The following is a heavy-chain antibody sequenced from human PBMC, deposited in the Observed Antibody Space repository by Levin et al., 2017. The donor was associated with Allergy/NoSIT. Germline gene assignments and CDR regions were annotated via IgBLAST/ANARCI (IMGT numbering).Heavy chain of an antibody. D-gene: IGHD3/OR15-3a*01. CDR2: IDPNSGGT. CDR3: VRDRGFWTGSYDL. Sequence: GESLKISCKASGYTFTGYYIHWVRQAPGPGLEWMGWIDPNSGGTNFAQKFQGRVTMTRDTSISTAYMGLSSLRSDDTAVYHCVRDRGFWTGSYDLWGQGTLVTVSS. V-gene: IGHV1-2*02. CDR1: GYTFTGYY. J-gene: IGHJ5*02.